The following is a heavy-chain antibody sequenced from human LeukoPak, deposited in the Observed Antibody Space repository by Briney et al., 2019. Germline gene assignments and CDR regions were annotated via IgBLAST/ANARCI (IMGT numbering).Heavy chain of an antibody. D-gene: IGHD3-22*01. J-gene: IGHJ4*02. CDR2: INWNGGST. Sequence: GGSLRLSCAASGFTSDDYGMSWVRQAPGKGLEWVSGINWNGGSTGYADSVKGRFTISRDNAKNSLYLQMNSLRAEDTAVYYCARGYSVRYYYDSSGYSDIDYWGQGTLVTVSS. CDR3: ARGYSVRYYYDSSGYSDIDY. V-gene: IGHV3-20*04. CDR1: GFTSDDYG.